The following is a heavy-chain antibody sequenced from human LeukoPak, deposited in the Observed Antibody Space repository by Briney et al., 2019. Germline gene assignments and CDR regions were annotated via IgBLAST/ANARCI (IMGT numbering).Heavy chain of an antibody. CDR3: ASPRGSGSYFDY. CDR1: GGSFSGCY. CDR2: INHSGST. D-gene: IGHD3-22*01. Sequence: SETLSLTCAVYGGSFSGCYWSWIRQPPGKGLEWIGEINHSGSTNYNPSLKSRVTISVDTSKNQFSLKLSSVTAADTAVYYCASPRGSGSYFDYWGQGTLVTVSS. J-gene: IGHJ4*02. V-gene: IGHV4-34*01.